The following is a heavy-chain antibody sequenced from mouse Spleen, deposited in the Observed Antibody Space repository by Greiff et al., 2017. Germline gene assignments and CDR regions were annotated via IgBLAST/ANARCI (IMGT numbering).Heavy chain of an antibody. Sequence: EVQLHQSGAELVKPGASVKLSCIASGFNINDYYMHWVKQSPEQGLEWIGRIEPEDGDSKSDQKFQGKATITADTSSNTAYLQLSSRTSEDTAVYYWARREPYALDYWGQGTSSTVSS. CDR1: GFNINDYY. CDR2: IEPEDGDS. J-gene: IGHJ4*01. CDR3: ARREPYALDY. V-gene: IGHV14-2*01.